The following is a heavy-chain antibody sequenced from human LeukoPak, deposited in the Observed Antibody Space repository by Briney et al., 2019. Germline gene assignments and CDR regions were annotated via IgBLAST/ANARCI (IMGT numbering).Heavy chain of an antibody. J-gene: IGHJ3*02. V-gene: IGHV3-21*01. CDR3: ARKMKTGDRVGTFDI. CDR2: IGTDGSYI. D-gene: IGHD1-1*01. Sequence: PGGSLRLSCAASGFTFSSHNMNWVRQAPMKGLEWVSSIGTDGSYIYYADSVQGRFTISRDNAKNSLYLQMNSLTAEDTAVYYCARKMKTGDRVGTFDIWGQGTRVTVSS. CDR1: GFTFSSHN.